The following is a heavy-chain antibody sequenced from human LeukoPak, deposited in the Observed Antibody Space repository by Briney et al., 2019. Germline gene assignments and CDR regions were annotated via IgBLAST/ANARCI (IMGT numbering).Heavy chain of an antibody. CDR3: TRRTVTTVQLDY. V-gene: IGHV3-23*01. Sequence: GGSLRLSCAASGFTFSSYAMSWVRQAPGKGLEWVSAISGSGGSTYYADSVKGRFTISRDNSKNTLYLQMNSLKTEDTAVYYCTRRTVTTVQLDYWGQGTLVTVSS. CDR1: GFTFSSYA. J-gene: IGHJ4*02. CDR2: ISGSGGST. D-gene: IGHD4-17*01.